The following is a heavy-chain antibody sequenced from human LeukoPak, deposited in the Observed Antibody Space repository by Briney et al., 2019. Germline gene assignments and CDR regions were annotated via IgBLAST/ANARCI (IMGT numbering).Heavy chain of an antibody. V-gene: IGHV3-23*01. Sequence: GGSLRLSCAASGFIFSGPGMHWVRQAPGRGLESVSVISASGATTFYADSVKGRFTISRDNFKSVLYLEMNSLRAEDTAVYYCATTVRVAGAWGQGTLVTVSS. J-gene: IGHJ5*02. CDR3: ATTVRVAGA. CDR1: GFIFSGPG. CDR2: ISASGATT. D-gene: IGHD3-22*01.